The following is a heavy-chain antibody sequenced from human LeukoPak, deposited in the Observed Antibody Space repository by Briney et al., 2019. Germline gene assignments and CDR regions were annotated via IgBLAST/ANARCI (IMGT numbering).Heavy chain of an antibody. J-gene: IGHJ4*02. CDR3: ARDLSRYSSSFLGY. V-gene: IGHV1-2*02. D-gene: IGHD6-13*01. Sequence: ASVKVSCKASGYTFNGYYMHWVRQAPGQGLEWMGWINPNSGGTNYAQKFQGRVTMTRDTSISTAYMELSRLRSDDTAVYYCARDLSRYSSSFLGYWGQGTLVTVSS. CDR2: INPNSGGT. CDR1: GYTFNGYY.